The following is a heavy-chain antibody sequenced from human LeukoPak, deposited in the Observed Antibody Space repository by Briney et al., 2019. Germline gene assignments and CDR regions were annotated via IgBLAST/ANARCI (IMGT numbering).Heavy chain of an antibody. V-gene: IGHV4-4*07. CDR1: GGSLSSNH. Sequence: SETLFLTCTVSGGSLSSNHWSWIREPAGKGLEWIGRISTSGTTNYNPSVSSRVTISKDTSNNQVSLRVSSVTAADTAVYYCARSMGTTATAFDYWGQGILVTVSS. CDR2: ISTSGTT. CDR3: ARSMGTTATAFDY. D-gene: IGHD2-21*02. J-gene: IGHJ4*02.